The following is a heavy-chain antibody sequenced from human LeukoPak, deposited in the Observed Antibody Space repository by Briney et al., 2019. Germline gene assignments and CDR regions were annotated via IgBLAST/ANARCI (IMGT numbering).Heavy chain of an antibody. J-gene: IGHJ6*03. CDR1: GFTFSSYG. V-gene: IGHV3-30*02. CDR2: IRYDGSNK. Sequence: GGSLRLSCAASGFTFSSYGMHWVRQAPGKGLEWVAFIRYDGSNKYYADSVKGRFTISRDNSKNTLYLQMNSLRAEDTAVYYCARTPIVVVPAARHYYYYYMDVWGKGTTVTVSS. CDR3: ARTPIVVVPAARHYYYYYMDV. D-gene: IGHD2-2*01.